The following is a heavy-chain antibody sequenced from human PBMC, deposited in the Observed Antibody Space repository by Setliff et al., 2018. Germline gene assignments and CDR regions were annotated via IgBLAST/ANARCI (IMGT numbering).Heavy chain of an antibody. CDR3: AVDHVTNIAESGYGYTRIDP. J-gene: IGHJ5*02. V-gene: IGHV4-61*02. CDR1: GGSITDENSW. CDR2: IYIRGGT. Sequence: SETLSLTCTVSGGSITDENSWWAWIRQPAGKRPEWLGLIYIRGGTDYNPSLKSRVTISLDTSRNQFSLNLTSVTAADTAVYYCAVDHVTNIAESGYGYTRIDPWGQGVPVTVSS. D-gene: IGHD6-19*01.